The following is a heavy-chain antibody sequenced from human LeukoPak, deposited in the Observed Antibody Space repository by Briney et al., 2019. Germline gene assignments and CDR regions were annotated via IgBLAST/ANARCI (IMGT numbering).Heavy chain of an antibody. CDR2: INHRGST. Sequence: PSETLSLTCAVYGGSFSGYYWTWIRQTPGKGLEWIGEINHRGSTNYNPSLESRVTISVDTSKNHFSLDLTSVTAADTAVYYCASSGWYRGYWGQGTLVTVFS. D-gene: IGHD6-13*01. J-gene: IGHJ4*02. CDR3: ASSGWYRGY. V-gene: IGHV4-34*01. CDR1: GGSFSGYY.